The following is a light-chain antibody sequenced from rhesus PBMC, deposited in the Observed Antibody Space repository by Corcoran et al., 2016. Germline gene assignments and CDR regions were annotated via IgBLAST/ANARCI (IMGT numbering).Light chain of an antibody. CDR3: QQYKNSPLT. Sequence: DIQMTQSPSSLSASVGDRVTITGRASQSINNYLSWYQQKPGKAPKPLIYCASSLETGVPSRCSGSSSGTDYTLTISSLQPEEIATYYCQQYKNSPLTFGGGTKVELK. CDR2: CAS. CDR1: QSINNY. V-gene: IGKV1-66*01. J-gene: IGKJ4*01.